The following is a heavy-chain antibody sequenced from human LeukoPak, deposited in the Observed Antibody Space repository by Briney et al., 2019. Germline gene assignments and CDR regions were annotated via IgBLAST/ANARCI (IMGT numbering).Heavy chain of an antibody. CDR3: AREHLGAGGKRLFDF. V-gene: IGHV4-39*07. CDR2: VCYSGST. J-gene: IGHJ4*02. Sequence: SETLSLTCTVSGGSISSSSYCWGWIRQPPGKGLEWIGSVCYSGSTYYNPSLKSRVTISVDTSKNHFSLKLSSVTAADTAVYYCAREHLGAGGKRLFDFWGQGTLVTVSS. CDR1: GGSISSSSYC. D-gene: IGHD3-16*01.